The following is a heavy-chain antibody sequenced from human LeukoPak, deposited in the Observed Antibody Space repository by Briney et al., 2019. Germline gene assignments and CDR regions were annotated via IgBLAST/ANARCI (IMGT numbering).Heavy chain of an antibody. Sequence: ASVRVSCKVSGYTLTELSMHWVRQAPGKGLEWMGGFDPEDGETIYAQKFQGRVTMTEDTSTDTAYMELSSLRSEDTAVYYCATVPLYGRDPLWGQGTLVTISS. CDR1: GYTLTELS. D-gene: IGHD2-8*01. CDR2: FDPEDGET. J-gene: IGHJ4*02. V-gene: IGHV1-24*01. CDR3: ATVPLYGRDPL.